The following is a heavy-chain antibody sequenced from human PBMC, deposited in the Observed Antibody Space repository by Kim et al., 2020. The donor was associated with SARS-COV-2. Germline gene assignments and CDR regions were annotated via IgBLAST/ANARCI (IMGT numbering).Heavy chain of an antibody. D-gene: IGHD6-19*01. Sequence: GESLKISCKDSGYSFTTYWIGWVRQMPGKGLEWMGFIYPGDSDTRYSPSFQGQVTISADRSISTAYLQWSSLKVSDTAMYYCARGSDLNAFDIWGQGTMVTVSS. CDR1: GYSFTTYW. V-gene: IGHV5-51*01. J-gene: IGHJ3*02. CDR3: ARGSDLNAFDI. CDR2: IYPGDSDT.